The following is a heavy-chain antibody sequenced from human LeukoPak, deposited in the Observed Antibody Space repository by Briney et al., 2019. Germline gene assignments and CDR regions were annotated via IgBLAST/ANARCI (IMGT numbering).Heavy chain of an antibody. D-gene: IGHD5-24*01. Sequence: GESLKISCKGSGYNFTNYWITWVRQMPGKGLEWMGRIYPSDSYTNYSPSFQGHVTISADKSITTAYLQWSSLKASDSAMYYCARHSRDGYNSHSDHWGQGTLVTVSS. CDR3: ARHSRDGYNSHSDH. CDR1: GYNFTNYW. J-gene: IGHJ4*02. V-gene: IGHV5-10-1*01. CDR2: IYPSDSYT.